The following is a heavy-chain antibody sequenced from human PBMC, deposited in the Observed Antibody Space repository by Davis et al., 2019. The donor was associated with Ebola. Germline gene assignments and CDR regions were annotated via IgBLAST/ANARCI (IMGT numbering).Heavy chain of an antibody. D-gene: IGHD6-19*01. V-gene: IGHV4-39*01. J-gene: IGHJ2*01. CDR2: LYYTGST. CDR1: GGSIRSSNYN. CDR3: ASQQGLLLHWYFEL. Sequence: SETLSLTCTVSGGSIRSSNYNWGWIRQPPGKDLEWIGSLYYTGSTYYNPSLKSRVTISVDMSKDQFSLKLSSVTAADTAVYYCASQQGLLLHWYFELWGRGTLVTVSS.